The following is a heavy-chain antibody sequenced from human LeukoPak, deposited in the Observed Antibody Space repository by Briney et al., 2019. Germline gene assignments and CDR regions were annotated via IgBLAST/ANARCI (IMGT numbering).Heavy chain of an antibody. CDR1: GFIFSKFT. J-gene: IGHJ4*02. CDR3: AKDQRPDSGYDIDY. CDR2: ISGGGETT. V-gene: IGHV3-23*01. D-gene: IGHD5-12*01. Sequence: GGSLRLSCAASGFIFSKFTMNWVRQAPGKGLEWVSVISGGGETTYYADSVNGRFTISRDNSENTLYLEMNSLRVEDTAVYYCAKDQRPDSGYDIDYWGQGTLVTVSS.